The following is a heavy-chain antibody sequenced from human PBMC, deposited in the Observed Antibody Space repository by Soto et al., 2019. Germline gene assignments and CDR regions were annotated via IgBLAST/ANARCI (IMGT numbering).Heavy chain of an antibody. J-gene: IGHJ6*02. V-gene: IGHV1-8*01. Sequence: QVQLVQSGAEVKKPGASVKVSCKASGYTFTSYDINWVRQATGQGLEWMGWMNPNSGNSGYAQKFQGKVTMTRNTSISTAYMELSSLRSEDTAVYYCARWDLRDYYYGMDVWGQGTTVTVSS. CDR1: GYTFTSYD. CDR2: MNPNSGNS. D-gene: IGHD1-26*01. CDR3: ARWDLRDYYYGMDV.